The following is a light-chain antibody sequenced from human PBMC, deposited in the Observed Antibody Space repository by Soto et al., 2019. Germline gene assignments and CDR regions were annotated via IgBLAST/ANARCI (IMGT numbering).Light chain of an antibody. CDR2: ENN. V-gene: IGLV6-57*04. Sequence: NFMLTQPHSVSGSPGKTLSISCTRSSGSIANNYVQWYQQRPGSAPTTVIYENNQRLSGVPDRFSGSTDGSSNSASLTISGLQTEDEADYYCSSYTSTGTLVFGGGTKLTVL. J-gene: IGLJ2*01. CDR3: SSYTSTGTLV. CDR1: SGSIANNY.